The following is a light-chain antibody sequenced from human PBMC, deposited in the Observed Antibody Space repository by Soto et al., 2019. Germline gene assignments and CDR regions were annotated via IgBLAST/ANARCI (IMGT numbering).Light chain of an antibody. CDR3: QQRHMWPIT. CDR2: DAY. V-gene: IGKV3-11*01. CDR1: QSFRGL. Sequence: ELVLTQSPVTLSLSPGERATLSCRASQSFRGLLACDQQKPGQALRLLIYDAYNRATGIPPRFSGSGSGTDFTLTISSLEPEDSAVYYCQQRHMWPITFGQGTRLEIK. J-gene: IGKJ5*01.